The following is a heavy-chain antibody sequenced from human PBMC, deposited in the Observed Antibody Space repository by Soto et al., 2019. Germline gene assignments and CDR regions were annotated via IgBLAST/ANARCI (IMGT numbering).Heavy chain of an antibody. Sequence: ASVKVSCKASGYTFTGYYMHWVRQAPGQGLEWMGGIIPIFGTANYAQKFQGRVTITADESTSTAYMELSSLRSEDTAVYYCATDSSGSRKNSDAFDIWGQGTMVTVSS. J-gene: IGHJ3*02. V-gene: IGHV1-69*13. D-gene: IGHD6-19*01. CDR1: GYTFTGYY. CDR2: IIPIFGTA. CDR3: ATDSSGSRKNSDAFDI.